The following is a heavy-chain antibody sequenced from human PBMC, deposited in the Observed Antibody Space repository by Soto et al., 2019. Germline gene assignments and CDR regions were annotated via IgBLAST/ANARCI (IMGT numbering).Heavy chain of an antibody. D-gene: IGHD2-15*01. Sequence: PSETLSLTCTVSGDSSVSSSSYYWGWIRQPPGKGLEWIGSIYYTGNTFYSPSFRSRLPISVDTSKSQFSLKLRSVTAADTATYYCASEVSSTDGMDVWGQGTTVTVSS. V-gene: IGHV4-39*01. J-gene: IGHJ6*02. CDR2: IYYTGNT. CDR3: ASEVSSTDGMDV. CDR1: GDSSVSSSSYY.